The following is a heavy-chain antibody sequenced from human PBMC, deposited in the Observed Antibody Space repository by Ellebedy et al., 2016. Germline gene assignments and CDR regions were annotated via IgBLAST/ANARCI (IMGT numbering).Heavy chain of an antibody. D-gene: IGHD6-6*01. J-gene: IGHJ4*02. CDR3: ARDVSLYSSSLSFDF. CDR1: GGSVDTYY. Sequence: SETLSLXXTVSGGSVDTYYWTWIRQSPGKGLEWIGYVFYGGSTKYNPSLRSRVAISLDTARNQFSLKLTSVAAADTAVYYCARDVSLYSSSLSFDFWGQGTLVTVSS. V-gene: IGHV4-59*02. CDR2: VFYGGST.